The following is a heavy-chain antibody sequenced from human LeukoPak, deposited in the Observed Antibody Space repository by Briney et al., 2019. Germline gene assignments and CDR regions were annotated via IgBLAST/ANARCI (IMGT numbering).Heavy chain of an antibody. CDR1: GYIFTTYW. J-gene: IGHJ5*02. Sequence: KPGESLKISCKVSGYIFTTYWIGWVRQMPGKGLEWMGIIYPGDSDTRYSPSFQGQVTISADKSISTAYLQWSSLKASDTAIYYCARLSQVGDYGNWFDPWGQGTLVTVSS. V-gene: IGHV5-51*01. CDR2: IYPGDSDT. D-gene: IGHD4/OR15-4a*01. CDR3: ARLSQVGDYGNWFDP.